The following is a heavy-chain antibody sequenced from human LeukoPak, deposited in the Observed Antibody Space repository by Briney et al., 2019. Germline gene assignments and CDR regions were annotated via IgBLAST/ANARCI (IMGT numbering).Heavy chain of an antibody. V-gene: IGHV1-69*04. CDR3: AREDPTVMFDY. CDR2: IIPILGIA. D-gene: IGHD1-1*01. Sequence: SVKVSCKASGGTFSSYAISWVRHAPGQGLEWMGRIIPILGIANYAQKFQGRVTITADKSTSTAYMELSSLRSEDTAVYYCAREDPTVMFDYWGQGTLVTVSS. CDR1: GGTFSSYA. J-gene: IGHJ4*02.